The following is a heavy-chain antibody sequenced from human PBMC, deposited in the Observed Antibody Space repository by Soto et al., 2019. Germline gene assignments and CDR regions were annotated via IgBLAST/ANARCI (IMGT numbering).Heavy chain of an antibody. D-gene: IGHD5-12*01. CDR3: ARLSGYDPAGAADK. J-gene: IGHJ4*02. CDR1: GASVSSAEHY. CDR2: TYYSGGS. Sequence: QVQLQESRPGLVKASQTLSLTCTLSGASVSSAEHYWSWIRQPPGKGLEWIGYTYYSGGSYYNASLQRRVSISVDTSQNEFSLKLTSVTAADTAVYYCARLSGYDPAGAADKWGPGILVSVSS. V-gene: IGHV4-30-4*01.